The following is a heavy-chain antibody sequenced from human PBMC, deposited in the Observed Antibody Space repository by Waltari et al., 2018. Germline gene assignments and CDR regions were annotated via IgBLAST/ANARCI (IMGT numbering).Heavy chain of an antibody. D-gene: IGHD6-13*01. CDR1: GFTLRSYN. CDR2: ISSGSDTI. CDR3: ARVGPYSTSYYFDT. J-gene: IGHJ4*01. Sequence: DVQLVESGGGLMQPGGSLRLSCAVSGFTLRSYNMNWVRQAPGKGLEWVSYISSGSDTISHADSGKGRFTISRDNAQNSLYLEMNSLRGEDTAVYYCARVGPYSTSYYFDTWGQGTLVTVSS. V-gene: IGHV3-48*01.